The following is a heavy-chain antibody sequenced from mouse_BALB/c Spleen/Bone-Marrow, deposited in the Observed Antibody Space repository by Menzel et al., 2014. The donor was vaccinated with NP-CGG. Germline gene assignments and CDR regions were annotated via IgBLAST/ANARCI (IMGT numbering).Heavy chain of an antibody. Sequence: EVHLVESGGGLVKPGGSLKLSCAASGFSFSSYAMSWVRQTPEKRLERVASISSGGSTYYPDSVKGRFTISRDNARNILYLQMSSLRSEDTAMYYCARGDYYGSSFYWYFDVWGAGTTVTVSS. CDR1: GFSFSSYA. J-gene: IGHJ1*01. D-gene: IGHD1-1*01. CDR3: ARGDYYGSSFYWYFDV. CDR2: ISSGGST. V-gene: IGHV5-6-5*01.